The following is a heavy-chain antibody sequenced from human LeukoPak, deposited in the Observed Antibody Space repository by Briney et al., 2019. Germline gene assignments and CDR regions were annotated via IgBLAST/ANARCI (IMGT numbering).Heavy chain of an antibody. J-gene: IGHJ5*02. CDR2: IIPIFGTA. CDR3: ARLGSSGYYNWFDP. V-gene: IGHV1-69*05. CDR1: GGTFSSYA. Sequence: SVKVSCKASGGTFSSYAISWVRQAPGQGLEWMGGIIPIFGTANYAQKFQGRVTITTDESTSTAYMELSSLRSEDTAVYYCARLGSSGYYNWFDPWGQGTLATVSS. D-gene: IGHD3-22*01.